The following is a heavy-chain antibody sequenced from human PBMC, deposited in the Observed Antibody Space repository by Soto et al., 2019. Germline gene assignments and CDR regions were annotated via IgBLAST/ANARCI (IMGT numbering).Heavy chain of an antibody. CDR2: IHQDGNEK. J-gene: IGHJ6*02. CDR1: RFTFGTYW. V-gene: IGHV3-7*01. Sequence: PVGSLRLSCAASRFTFGTYWMTWVRLTPGKGLEWVANIHQDGNEKYYMDSVKGRFTISRDNAKNSLYLQMTSLRAEDTAVYYCAGGNALDVWGQGTTVTVSS. CDR3: AGGNALDV.